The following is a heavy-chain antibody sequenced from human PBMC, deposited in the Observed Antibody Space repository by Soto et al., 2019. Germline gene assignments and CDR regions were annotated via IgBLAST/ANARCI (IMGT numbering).Heavy chain of an antibody. Sequence: SETLSLTCTVSGGSISSYYWSWIRQPPGKGLEWIGYIYYSGSTNYNPSLKSRVTISVDTSKNQFSLKLSSVTAADTAVYYCASGTGGGLDYWGQGTLVTVSS. CDR1: GGSISSYY. J-gene: IGHJ4*02. D-gene: IGHD2-8*02. CDR3: ASGTGGGLDY. CDR2: IYYSGST. V-gene: IGHV4-59*01.